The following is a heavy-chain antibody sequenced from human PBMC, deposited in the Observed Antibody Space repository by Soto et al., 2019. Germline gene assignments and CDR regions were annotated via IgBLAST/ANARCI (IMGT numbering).Heavy chain of an antibody. J-gene: IGHJ4*02. CDR1: GGSISSGDYY. Sequence: TLSLTCTVSGGSISSGDYYWSWIRQPPGKGLEWIGYIYHTGNTYYNPSLKSRVSISVDTSKNQFSLKLSSVTAADTAVYYCARGKYYGFWSGYPSPKHFDYWGQGTPGTVSP. D-gene: IGHD3-3*01. CDR3: ARGKYYGFWSGYPSPKHFDY. CDR2: IYHTGNT. V-gene: IGHV4-30-4*01.